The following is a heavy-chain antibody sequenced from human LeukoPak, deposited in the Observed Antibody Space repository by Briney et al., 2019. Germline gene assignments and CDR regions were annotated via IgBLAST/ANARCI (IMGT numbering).Heavy chain of an antibody. J-gene: IGHJ4*02. D-gene: IGHD1-26*01. CDR2: ISYDGSNK. CDR1: GFTFSSYA. CDR3: ASGTIVGARGADN. V-gene: IGHV3-30-3*01. Sequence: GGSLRLSCAASGFTFSSYAMHWVRQAPGKGLEWVAVISYDGSNKYYADSVKGRFTISRDNANNLLYLQMNSLRAEDAAVYYCASGTIVGARGADNWGQGTLVTVSS.